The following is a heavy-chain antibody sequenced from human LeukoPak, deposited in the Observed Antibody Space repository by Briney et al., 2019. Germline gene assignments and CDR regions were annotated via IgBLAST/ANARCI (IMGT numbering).Heavy chain of an antibody. V-gene: IGHV4-31*03. CDR3: ARGSASPAAIPFDM. J-gene: IGHJ3*02. Sequence: SETLSLTCTGSDGSISSGGYYWNWIRQHPGKGLEWIGYIYNSGSTYYNPSLKSRCTISVDTSKNQLSLRLSSVTAADTAVYYCARGSASPAAIPFDMWGQGTMVTVSS. CDR1: DGSISSGGYY. D-gene: IGHD2-2*02. CDR2: IYNSGST.